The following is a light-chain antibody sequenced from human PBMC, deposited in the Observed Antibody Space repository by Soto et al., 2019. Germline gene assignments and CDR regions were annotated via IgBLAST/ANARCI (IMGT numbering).Light chain of an antibody. CDR2: EVS. J-gene: IGLJ1*01. Sequence: QSVLTQPASVSGSPGQSITISCTGTSSDVGAYNLVSWYQHHPDKAPKLMISEVSNRPSGVSDRFSGSKSGNTASLTISGLQDEDEADYYCASLTTTNFVFGTGTKVTVL. CDR3: ASLTTTNFV. V-gene: IGLV2-14*01. CDR1: SSDVGAYNL.